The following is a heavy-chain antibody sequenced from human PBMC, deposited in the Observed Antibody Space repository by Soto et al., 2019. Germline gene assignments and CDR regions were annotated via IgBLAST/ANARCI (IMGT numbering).Heavy chain of an antibody. CDR2: MHYSGYT. CDR3: TGEQYDSSWT. D-gene: IGHD6-13*01. V-gene: IGHV4-39*02. Sequence: QLQLKESGPGLVKPSETLSLTCTVSGDSISSGTYYWSWVRQPPGKGLEWFGSMHYSGYTFYSPSLRSRVALSVDTEKNQFSLNVASVSDADAAVYYYTGEQYDSSWTWGQGTLVTVSS. J-gene: IGHJ5*02. CDR1: GDSISSGTYY.